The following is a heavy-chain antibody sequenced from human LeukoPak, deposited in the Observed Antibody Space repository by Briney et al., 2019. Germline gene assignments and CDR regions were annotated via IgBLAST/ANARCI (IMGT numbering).Heavy chain of an antibody. D-gene: IGHD3-22*01. CDR3: ARELSTGYYDSSGYLPY. CDR1: GYTFTSYG. CDR2: ISAYNGHT. J-gene: IGHJ4*02. V-gene: IGHV1-18*01. Sequence: ASVKVSCKASGYTFTSYGISWVRQAPGQGLEWMGWISAYNGHTNYAQKLQGRVTMTTDTSTSTAYMELRSLRSDDTAVYYCARELSTGYYDSSGYLPYWGQGTLVTVSS.